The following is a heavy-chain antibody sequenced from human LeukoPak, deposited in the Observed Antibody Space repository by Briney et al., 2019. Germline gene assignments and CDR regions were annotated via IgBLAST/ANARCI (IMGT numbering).Heavy chain of an antibody. CDR1: GYILSDLS. J-gene: IGHJ5*02. D-gene: IGHD6-19*01. V-gene: IGHV1-24*01. CDR3: ATDLAVAGNWFDP. Sequence: GASVKVSCKVSGYILSDLSMHWVRQAPGKGLEWMGGFDPENGETIYAQKFQGRITMTEDTSTDTAYMELSSLRSEDTAVYYCATDLAVAGNWFDPWGQGTLATVSS. CDR2: FDPENGET.